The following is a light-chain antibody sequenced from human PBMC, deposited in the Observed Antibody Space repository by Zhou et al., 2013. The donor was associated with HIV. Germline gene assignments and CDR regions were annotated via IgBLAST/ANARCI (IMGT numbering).Light chain of an antibody. V-gene: IGKV1-17*03. CDR1: QGISNS. J-gene: IGKJ2*01. Sequence: DVRMTQSPSTLSASVGDRVTITCRASQGISNSLAWFQQQPGKVPKRLIYGASSLHSGVPSRFSGGGSGTEFILTISSLQPEDFATYYCLQHYGYPYTFGQGTKLEL. CDR3: LQHYGYPYT. CDR2: GAS.